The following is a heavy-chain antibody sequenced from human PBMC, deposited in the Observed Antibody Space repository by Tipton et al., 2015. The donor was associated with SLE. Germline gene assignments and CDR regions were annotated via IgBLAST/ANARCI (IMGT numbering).Heavy chain of an antibody. J-gene: IGHJ4*02. Sequence: SLRLSCAVSGFTFNSYAVHWARQAPGKGLEWVAVISYGGGDTYNADSVRGRFTISRDNSKNTLYLQMNSLRPEDTAVYYCARDSGSTAYESFGPDYWGQGTLVTVSS. D-gene: IGHD2/OR15-2a*01. CDR2: ISYGGGDT. CDR3: ARDSGSTAYESFGPDY. V-gene: IGHV3-30*04. CDR1: GFTFNSYA.